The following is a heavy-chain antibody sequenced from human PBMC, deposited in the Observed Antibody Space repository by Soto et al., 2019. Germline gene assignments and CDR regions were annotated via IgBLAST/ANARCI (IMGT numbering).Heavy chain of an antibody. J-gene: IGHJ4*02. V-gene: IGHV4-31*03. CDR2: IYYSGST. Sequence: PSETLSLTCNVSGCSISSGGYYWSWIRQHPGKGLEWIGYIYYSGSTYYNPSLRSRVTISVDTSKNQFSLKLSSVTAADTAVYYCARSSTSANYFDYWGQGTLVTVSS. CDR1: GCSISSGGYY. CDR3: ARSSTSANYFDY. D-gene: IGHD2-2*01.